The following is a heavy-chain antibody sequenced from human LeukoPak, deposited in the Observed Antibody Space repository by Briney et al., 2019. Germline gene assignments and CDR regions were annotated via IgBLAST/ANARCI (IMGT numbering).Heavy chain of an antibody. V-gene: IGHV3-48*02. D-gene: IGHD3-22*01. CDR2: ISSSSSTI. J-gene: IGHJ4*02. CDR1: GFTFSSYS. CDR3: ASNYDSSGYSTFDY. Sequence: PGESLKISCAASGFTFSSYSMNWVRQAPGKGLEWVSYISSSSSTIYYADSVKGRFTISRDNAKNSLYLQMNSLRDEDTAVYYCASNYDSSGYSTFDYWGQGTLVTVSS.